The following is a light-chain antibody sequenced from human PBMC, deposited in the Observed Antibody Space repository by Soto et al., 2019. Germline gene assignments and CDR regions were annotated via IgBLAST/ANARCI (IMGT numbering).Light chain of an antibody. CDR2: AAS. CDR1: QSISSY. J-gene: IGKJ4*01. V-gene: IGKV1-39*01. Sequence: DIQMTRSPSSLSASVGDRVTITCRASQSISSYLNWYQQKPGKAPELLIYAASNLQSAVPSRFSGSGSGTDFTLTISSLQPEDFATYYCQQTYRTPLTFGGGTKVDIK. CDR3: QQTYRTPLT.